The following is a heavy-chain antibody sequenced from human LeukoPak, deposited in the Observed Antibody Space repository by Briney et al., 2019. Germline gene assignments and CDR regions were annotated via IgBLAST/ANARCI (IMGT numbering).Heavy chain of an antibody. Sequence: ASVKVSCKASGYTFTSYAMHWVRQAPGQRLEWMGWINAGNGNTKYSQKFQGRVTITRDTSASTAYMEVSSLRSEDTAVYYCARLGYCSDSSCYLVDYWGQGTLVTVSS. J-gene: IGHJ4*02. CDR2: INAGNGNT. V-gene: IGHV1-3*01. CDR3: ARLGYCSDSSCYLVDY. D-gene: IGHD2-15*01. CDR1: GYTFTSYA.